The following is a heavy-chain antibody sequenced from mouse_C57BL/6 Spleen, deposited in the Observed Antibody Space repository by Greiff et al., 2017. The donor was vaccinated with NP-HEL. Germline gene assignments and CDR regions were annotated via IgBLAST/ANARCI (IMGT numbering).Heavy chain of an antibody. CDR2: IRLKSDNYAT. J-gene: IGHJ2*01. Sequence: EVKLMESGGGLVQPGGSMKLSCVASGFTFSNYWMNWVRQSPEKGLEWVAQIRLKSDNYATHYAESVKGRFTISRDDSKSSVYLQMNNLRAEDTGIYYCPSGDSSGYYFDYWGQGTTLTVSS. V-gene: IGHV6-3*01. D-gene: IGHD3-2*02. CDR3: PSGDSSGYYFDY. CDR1: GFTFSNYW.